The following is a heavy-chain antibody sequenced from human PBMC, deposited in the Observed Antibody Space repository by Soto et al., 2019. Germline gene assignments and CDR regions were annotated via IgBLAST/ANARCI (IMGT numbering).Heavy chain of an antibody. D-gene: IGHD3-3*01. Sequence: GGSLRLSCAVSGFTFSNYAMTWIRQAPGKGLEWVSVIGGSGSGSQYADSVKGRFTISRDNSKNTLYLQMNSLRAEDTAVYYCARSTIFGVVTLSYGMDVWGQGTTVTVSS. CDR2: IGGSGSGS. CDR3: ARSTIFGVVTLSYGMDV. J-gene: IGHJ6*02. CDR1: GFTFSNYA. V-gene: IGHV3-23*01.